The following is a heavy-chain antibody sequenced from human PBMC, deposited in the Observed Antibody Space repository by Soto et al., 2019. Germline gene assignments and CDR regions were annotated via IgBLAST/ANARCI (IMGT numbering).Heavy chain of an antibody. CDR3: ANRYGAFQYNWFDP. CDR2: ITGIATDT. Sequence: EVQLLQSGGGLVQPGGSLRLSCAASGFTFSSYAMSWVRQAPGRGLEWVSAITGIATDTYYADSVKGRFTISRDNSKNTLELQMNSLRAEDTAVYYCANRYGAFQYNWFDPWGQGTLVTVSS. D-gene: IGHD4-17*01. CDR1: GFTFSSYA. V-gene: IGHV3-23*01. J-gene: IGHJ5*02.